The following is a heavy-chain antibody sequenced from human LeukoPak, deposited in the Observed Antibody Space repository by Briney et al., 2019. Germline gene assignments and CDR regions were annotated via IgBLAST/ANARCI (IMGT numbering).Heavy chain of an antibody. Sequence: SETLSLTCTVSGGSISSGDSYWSWIRQPPGKGLEWIGYIYYSGSTYYNPSLKSRVTISVDTSKNQFSLKLSPVTAADTAVYYCARDRFLVTFDIWGQGTMVTVSS. J-gene: IGHJ3*02. V-gene: IGHV4-30-4*01. CDR1: GGSISSGDSY. CDR3: ARDRFLVTFDI. D-gene: IGHD2/OR15-2a*01. CDR2: IYYSGST.